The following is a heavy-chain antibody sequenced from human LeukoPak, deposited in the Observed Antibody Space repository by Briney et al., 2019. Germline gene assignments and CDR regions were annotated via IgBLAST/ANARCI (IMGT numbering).Heavy chain of an antibody. CDR1: GGSISSNSYY. V-gene: IGHV4-39*07. J-gene: IGHJ5*02. CDR2: IYYSGST. CDR3: AVPGYSSSWYPGWFDP. D-gene: IGHD6-13*01. Sequence: SETLSLTCTVSGGSISSNSYYWGWTRQPPGKGLEWIGSIYYSGSTYYNPSLKSRVTISVDTSKNQFSLKLSSVTAADTAVYYCAVPGYSSSWYPGWFDPWGQGTLVTVSS.